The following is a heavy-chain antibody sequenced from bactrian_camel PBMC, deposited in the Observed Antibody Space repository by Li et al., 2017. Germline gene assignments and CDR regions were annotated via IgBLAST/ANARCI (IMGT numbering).Heavy chain of an antibody. CDR1: YNHRGNC. J-gene: IGHJ4*01. CDR2: INSSGGRT. Sequence: HVQLVESGGGSVQAGGSLRLSCRYNHRGNCMGWFRQAPGKEREGVAAINSSGGRTYYTDSLKGRFTISRDNAKNTLYLQLNSLKIEDTAIYYCARSRFVFRGCDLSTSGYYYGGQGTQVTVS. CDR3: ARSRFVFRGCDLSTSGYYY. V-gene: IGHV3S1*01. D-gene: IGHD5*01.